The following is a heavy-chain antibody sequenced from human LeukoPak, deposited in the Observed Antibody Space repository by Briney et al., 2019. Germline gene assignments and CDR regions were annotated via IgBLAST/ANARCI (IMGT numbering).Heavy chain of an antibody. CDR1: GFTFSSYA. J-gene: IGHJ4*02. CDR2: IRYDGSNK. CDR3: AKDPSASSGYCDY. Sequence: GSLRLSCAASGFTFSSYAMHWVRQAPGKGLEWVAFIRYDGSNKYYADSVKGRFTISRDNSKNTLYLQMNSLRAEDTAVYYCAKDPSASSGYCDYWGQGTLVTVSS. V-gene: IGHV3-30*02. D-gene: IGHD3-22*01.